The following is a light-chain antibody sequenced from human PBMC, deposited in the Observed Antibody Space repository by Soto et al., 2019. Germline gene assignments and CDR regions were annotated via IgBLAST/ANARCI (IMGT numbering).Light chain of an antibody. J-gene: IGKJ1*01. Sequence: DVVVTQSPLSLPVTLGQASSISFSASQSLVHRDGNTYLSWFQQRPGQSPRRLIYKVSNRDSGVPDRFSGRGSGTDFTLTISRVEADDVGVYYCMQATHWPWTFGQGTKVDI. CDR2: KVS. V-gene: IGKV2-30*02. CDR1: QSLVHRDGNTY. CDR3: MQATHWPWT.